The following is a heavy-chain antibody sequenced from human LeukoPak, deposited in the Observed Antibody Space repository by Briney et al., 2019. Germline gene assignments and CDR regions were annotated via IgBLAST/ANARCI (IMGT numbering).Heavy chain of an antibody. CDR2: INPNSGGT. Sequence: GASVKVSCKASGYTFTGYYMHWVRQAPGQGLEWMGWINPNSGGTNYAQKFQGRVTMTRDTSISTAYMALSRLRSDDTAVYSCATKPGIVFSSPLFDHWGQGTLVTVSS. CDR3: ATKPGIVFSSPLFDH. J-gene: IGHJ4*02. V-gene: IGHV1-2*02. D-gene: IGHD1-26*01. CDR1: GYTFTGYY.